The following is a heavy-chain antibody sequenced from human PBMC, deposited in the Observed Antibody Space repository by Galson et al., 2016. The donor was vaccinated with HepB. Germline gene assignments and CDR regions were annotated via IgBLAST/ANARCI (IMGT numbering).Heavy chain of an antibody. D-gene: IGHD2-15*01. J-gene: IGHJ2*01. CDR1: GFTFDDYV. V-gene: IGHV3-9*01. CDR2: ISWNSGSI. Sequence: SLRLSCAASGFTFDDYVMHWVRQAPGKGLEWVSGISWNSGSIGYADSVKGRFTISRDNAKNSLYLQMNSLRAEDTPVYYCARDLGSSPYWYFDLWGRGTLVTVSS. CDR3: ARDLGSSPYWYFDL.